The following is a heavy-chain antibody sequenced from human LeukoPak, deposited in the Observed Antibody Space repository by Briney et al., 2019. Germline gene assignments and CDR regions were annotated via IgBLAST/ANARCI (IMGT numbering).Heavy chain of an antibody. D-gene: IGHD2-2*01. CDR1: GFTFSSYW. CDR3: ARSGDIVVVPAAIGYYYGMDV. J-gene: IGHJ6*02. Sequence: RGSLRLSCAASGFTFSSYWMSWVRQAPGKGLEWVANIKQDGSEKYYVDSVKGRFTISRDNAKNSLYLQMNSLRAEDTAVYYCARSGDIVVVPAAIGYYYGMDVWGQGTTVTVSS. CDR2: IKQDGSEK. V-gene: IGHV3-7*01.